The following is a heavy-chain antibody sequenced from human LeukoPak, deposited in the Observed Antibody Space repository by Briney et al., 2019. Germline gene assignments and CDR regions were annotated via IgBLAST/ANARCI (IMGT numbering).Heavy chain of an antibody. Sequence: ASVKVSCKASGYTFTGYYMHWVRQAPGQGLEWMGWINPNSGGTNYAQKFQGRVTMTRDTSTSTAYMELSRLRSDDTAVYYCARVGAVAGIGWGDFDYWGQGTLVTVSS. CDR1: GYTFTGYY. J-gene: IGHJ4*02. V-gene: IGHV1-2*02. D-gene: IGHD6-19*01. CDR3: ARVGAVAGIGWGDFDY. CDR2: INPNSGGT.